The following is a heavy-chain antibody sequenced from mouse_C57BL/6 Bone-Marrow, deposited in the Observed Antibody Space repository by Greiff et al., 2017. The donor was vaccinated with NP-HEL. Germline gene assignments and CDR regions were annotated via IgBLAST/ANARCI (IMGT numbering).Heavy chain of an antibody. V-gene: IGHV5-4*01. Sequence: EVKLMESGGGLVKPGGSLKLSCAASGLTFSSYAMSWVRQTPEKRLEWVATISDGGSYTYYPDNVKGRFTISRDNAKNNLYLQMSHLKSEDTAMYYCARDDGSRYFDVWGTGTTVTVSS. D-gene: IGHD2-3*01. J-gene: IGHJ1*03. CDR2: ISDGGSYT. CDR1: GLTFSSYA. CDR3: ARDDGSRYFDV.